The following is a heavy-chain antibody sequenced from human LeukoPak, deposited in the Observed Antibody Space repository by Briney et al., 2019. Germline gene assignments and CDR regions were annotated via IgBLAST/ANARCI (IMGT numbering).Heavy chain of an antibody. CDR1: GYTFTSYA. CDR3: ARDARPLLDYGDLGY. Sequence: ASVKVSCKASGYTFTSYAMHWVRQAPGQRLEWMGWINAGNGNTKYSQKFQGRVTITRDTSASTAYMELSSLRSEDTAVYYCARDARPLLDYGDLGYWGQGTLVTVSS. D-gene: IGHD4-17*01. CDR2: INAGNGNT. J-gene: IGHJ4*02. V-gene: IGHV1-3*01.